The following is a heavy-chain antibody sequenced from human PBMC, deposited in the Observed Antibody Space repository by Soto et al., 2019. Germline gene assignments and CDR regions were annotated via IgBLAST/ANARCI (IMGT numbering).Heavy chain of an antibody. V-gene: IGHV3-23*01. Sequence: EVRLLESGGGLVQPGGSLRLSCVASGFTFSNYAMSWVRQAPGKGLEWVSVVTGRSSSTYYADSVEGRFIISRDNSRNTLFLQMNSLGAEDTAVYYCTKQLPSKKNQRRWADAFHIWGQGTILTVSS. D-gene: IGHD2-2*01. CDR3: TKQLPSKKNQRRWADAFHI. J-gene: IGHJ3*02. CDR2: VTGRSSST. CDR1: GFTFSNYA.